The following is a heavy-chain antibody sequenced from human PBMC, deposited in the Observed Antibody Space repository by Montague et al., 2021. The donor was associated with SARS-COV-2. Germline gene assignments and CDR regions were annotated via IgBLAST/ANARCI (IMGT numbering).Heavy chain of an antibody. CDR3: ARDRLKWGMITFGGNDY. Sequence: SLRLSCAASGFTFGDYAIYWVRQAPGKGLEWVALISYDGSNKYYADSVKGRFAISRDNSKNTLYLQMNSLRAEDTAVYFCARDRLKWGMITFGGNDYWGQGTLVTVSS. CDR2: ISYDGSNK. V-gene: IGHV3-30*09. D-gene: IGHD3-16*01. CDR1: GFTFGDYA. J-gene: IGHJ4*02.